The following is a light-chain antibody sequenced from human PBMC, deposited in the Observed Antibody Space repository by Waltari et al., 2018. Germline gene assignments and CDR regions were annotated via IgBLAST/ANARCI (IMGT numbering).Light chain of an antibody. Sequence: EIVMSQSPATLSVSPGERATLSCWASQSISINLAWYQQKSGQAPRLLIFGASTRATCIPARFSGSVSGTEFTLTISGLQSEDSAVYYCQQYNRWPPLTFGGGTKVEIK. CDR3: QQYNRWPPLT. CDR1: QSISIN. V-gene: IGKV3D-15*01. J-gene: IGKJ4*01. CDR2: GAS.